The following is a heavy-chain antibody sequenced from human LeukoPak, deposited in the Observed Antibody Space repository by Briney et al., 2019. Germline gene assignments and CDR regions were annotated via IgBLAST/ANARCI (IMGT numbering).Heavy chain of an antibody. V-gene: IGHV5-51*01. CDR3: ARQIQDIVVVPAAKVFDP. CDR2: IYPGDSDT. J-gene: IGHJ5*02. D-gene: IGHD2-2*01. Sequence: GESLKISCKGSGYSFTSYWIGWVRQMPGKGLEWMGIIYPGDSDTRYSPSFQGQVTISADKSISTAHLQWSSLKASDTAMYYCARQIQDIVVVPAAKVFDPWGQGTLVTVSS. CDR1: GYSFTSYW.